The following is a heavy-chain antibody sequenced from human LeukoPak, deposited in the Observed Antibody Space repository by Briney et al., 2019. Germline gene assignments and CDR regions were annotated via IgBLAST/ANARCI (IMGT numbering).Heavy chain of an antibody. V-gene: IGHV1-18*01. CDR3: ARGPLVSGGSYRDDY. D-gene: IGHD1-26*01. CDR1: GYTFTSYG. J-gene: IGHJ4*02. CDR2: ISAYNGNT. Sequence: ASVKVSCKASGYTFTSYGISWVRQAPGQGLEWMGWISAYNGNTNYAQKPQGRVTMTTDTSTSTAYMELRSLRSDDTAVYYCARGPLVSGGSYRDDYWGQGTLVTVSS.